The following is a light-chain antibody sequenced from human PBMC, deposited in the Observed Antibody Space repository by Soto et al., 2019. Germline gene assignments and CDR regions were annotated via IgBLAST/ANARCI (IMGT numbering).Light chain of an antibody. CDR1: QSVRSD. J-gene: IGKJ5*01. CDR3: QQRSNWPIT. V-gene: IGKV3-11*01. Sequence: EIVMTQSPATLSVSPGEGATLSCRASQSVRSDLAWYQHKPGLAPRLLIYDASNRATGIPARFSGSGSGTDFTLTISSLEPEDFAVYYCQQRSNWPITFGQGTRLEI. CDR2: DAS.